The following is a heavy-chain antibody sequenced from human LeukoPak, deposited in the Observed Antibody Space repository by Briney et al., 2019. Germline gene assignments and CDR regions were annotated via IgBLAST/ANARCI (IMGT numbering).Heavy chain of an antibody. V-gene: IGHV3-23*01. J-gene: IGHJ4*02. D-gene: IGHD1-1*01. CDR3: AIKGYNWNDREDDY. CDR2: ISGSGGST. CDR1: GFTFSSYA. Sequence: GGSLGLSCAASGFTFSSYAMSWVRQAPGKGLEWVSAISGSGGSTYYADSVKGRFTISRDNSKNTLYLQMNSLRAEDTAVYYCAIKGYNWNDREDDYWGQGTLVTVSS.